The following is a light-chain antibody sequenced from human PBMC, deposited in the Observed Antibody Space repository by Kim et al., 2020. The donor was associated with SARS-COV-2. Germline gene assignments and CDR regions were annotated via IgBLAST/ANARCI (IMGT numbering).Light chain of an antibody. CDR3: QQYASSPQT. V-gene: IGKV3-20*01. Sequence: EIVLTQSPDTLSLSPGERATLSCRATQSITNNFLAWYQQKPGQAPRLLIFGASRRATGIQDRFSGSGSGTDFTLTISRLEPEDFALYYCQQYASSPQTFGQGTKVDI. CDR1: QSITNNF. CDR2: GAS. J-gene: IGKJ1*01.